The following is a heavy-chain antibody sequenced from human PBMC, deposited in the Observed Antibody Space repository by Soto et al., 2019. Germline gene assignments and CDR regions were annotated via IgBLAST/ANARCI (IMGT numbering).Heavy chain of an antibody. CDR2: ISGSGGST. Sequence: GGSLRLSCAASGFAFSSYAMSWVRQAPGKGLEWVSAISGSGGSTYYADSVKGRFTISRDNSKNTLYLQMNSLRAEDTAVYYCARDIAARPLDYWGQGTLVTVSS. CDR1: GFAFSSYA. V-gene: IGHV3-23*01. J-gene: IGHJ4*02. D-gene: IGHD6-6*01. CDR3: ARDIAARPLDY.